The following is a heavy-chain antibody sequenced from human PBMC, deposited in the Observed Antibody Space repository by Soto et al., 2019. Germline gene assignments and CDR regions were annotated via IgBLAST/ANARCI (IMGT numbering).Heavy chain of an antibody. J-gene: IGHJ4*02. CDR3: ARESEDLTSNFDY. CDR2: ISSTTNYI. Sequence: EVQLVESGGGLVKPGGSLRPSCAASGFTFTRYSMNWVRQAPGKGLEWVSSISSTTNYIYYGDSMRGRFTTSRDNAKNSLYLEMNSLRAEDTAVYYYARESEDLTSNFDYWGQGTLVTVSS. CDR1: GFTFTRYS. V-gene: IGHV3-21*06.